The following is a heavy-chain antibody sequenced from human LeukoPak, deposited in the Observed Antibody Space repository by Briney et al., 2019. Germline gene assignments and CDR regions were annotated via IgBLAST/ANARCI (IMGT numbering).Heavy chain of an antibody. CDR3: AKDPSPIVVVGDAFDI. CDR2: ISYDGSNK. D-gene: IGHD3-22*01. J-gene: IGHJ4*02. V-gene: IGHV3-30*18. Sequence: GGSLRLSCAASGFIFSTYGMHWVRQAPGKGLEWVAVISYDGSNKYYADSVKGRFTISRDNSKNTLYLQMNSLRAEDTAVYYCAKDPSPIVVVGDAFDIWGQGTLVTVPS. CDR1: GFIFSTYG.